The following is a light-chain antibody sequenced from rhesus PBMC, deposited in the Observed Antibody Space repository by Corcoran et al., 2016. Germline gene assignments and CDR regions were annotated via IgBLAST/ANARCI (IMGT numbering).Light chain of an antibody. J-gene: IGKJ3*01. Sequence: AIQMTQSPSSLSASVGDTVTITCRASQSIGSNLAWYQQKPGKVPKLLIYAASTLQSEVPSRFSGSGSGTDFTLTISSLQPEDFSTYYCQQYSSRPFTFGPGTKLDIK. CDR1: QSIGSN. CDR2: AAS. CDR3: QQYSSRPFT. V-gene: IGKV1-59*02.